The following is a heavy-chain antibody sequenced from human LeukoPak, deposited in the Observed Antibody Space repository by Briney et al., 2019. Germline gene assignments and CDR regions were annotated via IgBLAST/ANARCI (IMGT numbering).Heavy chain of an antibody. Sequence: SETLSLTCTVSGYSISSGYYWGWIRQPPGKGLEWIGSIYHSGSTYYNPSLRSRVTISVDTSKNQFSLKLSSVTAADTAVYYCARDDPGSVGYWGQGTLVTVSS. CDR1: GYSISSGYY. CDR2: IYHSGST. J-gene: IGHJ4*02. V-gene: IGHV4-38-2*02. CDR3: ARDDPGSVGY. D-gene: IGHD1-26*01.